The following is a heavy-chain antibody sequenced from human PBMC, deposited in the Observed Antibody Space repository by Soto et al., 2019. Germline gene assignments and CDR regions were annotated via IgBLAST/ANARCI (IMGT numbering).Heavy chain of an antibody. V-gene: IGHV4-30-2*01. CDR1: GGSISSGGYS. J-gene: IGHJ5*01. CDR2: IYHSGSN. Sequence: QLQMKESGSGLVKPSQTLSLTCAVSGGSISSGGYSWRWILQPPGKGLECLRYIYHSGSNYYNASLKRRFAISLARYKNQFSLKLSSVTAAATDGDYCSRGPDCGGDCYSYSIDAWGHGTLVTYSS. CDR3: SRGPDCGGDCYSYSIDA. D-gene: IGHD2-21*02.